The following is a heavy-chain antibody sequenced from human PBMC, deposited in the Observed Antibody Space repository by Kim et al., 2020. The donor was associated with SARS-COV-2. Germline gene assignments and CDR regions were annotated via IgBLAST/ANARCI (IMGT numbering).Heavy chain of an antibody. CDR3: AKVVLDSSSWYDYYYGMDV. Sequence: GGSLRLSCAASGFTFSSYAMSWVRQAPGKGLEWVSAISGSGGSTYYADSVKGRFTISRDNSKNTLYLQMNSLRAEDTAVYYCAKVVLDSSSWYDYYYGMDVWGQGTTVTVSS. CDR2: ISGSGGST. D-gene: IGHD6-13*01. V-gene: IGHV3-23*01. J-gene: IGHJ6*02. CDR1: GFTFSSYA.